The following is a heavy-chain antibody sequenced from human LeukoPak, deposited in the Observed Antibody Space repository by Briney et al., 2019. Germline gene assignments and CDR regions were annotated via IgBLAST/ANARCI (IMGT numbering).Heavy chain of an antibody. CDR3: ARAYGSNSNDY. D-gene: IGHD6-13*01. CDR1: GFTVSTNY. CDR2: VYGGNTS. V-gene: IGHV3-66*02. Sequence: PGGSLRLSCAASGFTVSTNYMSWVRQAPGKGLEWVSVVYGGNTSYYADSVKGRFTISRDTSKNTVHLRMNSLRTEDTAVYYCARAYGSNSNDYWGQGTLVTVSS. J-gene: IGHJ4*02.